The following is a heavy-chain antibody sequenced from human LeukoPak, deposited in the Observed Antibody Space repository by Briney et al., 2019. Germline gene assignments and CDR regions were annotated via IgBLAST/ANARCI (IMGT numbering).Heavy chain of an antibody. D-gene: IGHD3-10*01. V-gene: IGHV3-33*01. Sequence: PGGSLRLSCAASGFTFSSYGMHWVRQAPGKGLEWVAVIWYDGSNKYYADSVKGRFTISRDNSKNTLYLQMNSLRAEDTAVYYCARESYYYGSGNYYMFDYWGQGILVTVSS. J-gene: IGHJ4*02. CDR3: ARESYYYGSGNYYMFDY. CDR2: IWYDGSNK. CDR1: GFTFSSYG.